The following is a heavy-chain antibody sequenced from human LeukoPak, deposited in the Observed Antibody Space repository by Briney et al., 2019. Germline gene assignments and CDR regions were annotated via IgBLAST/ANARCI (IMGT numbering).Heavy chain of an antibody. J-gene: IGHJ4*02. D-gene: IGHD3-10*01. CDR3: ARGTMVRGVIDHYYFDY. CDR2: IYYSGST. CDR1: GGSISSYY. Sequence: KASETLSLTCTVSGGSISSYYWSWIRQPPGKGLEWIGYIYYSGSTNYNPSLKSRVTISVDTSKNQFSLKLSSVTAADTAVYYCARGTMVRGVIDHYYFDYWGQGTLVTVSS. V-gene: IGHV4-59*01.